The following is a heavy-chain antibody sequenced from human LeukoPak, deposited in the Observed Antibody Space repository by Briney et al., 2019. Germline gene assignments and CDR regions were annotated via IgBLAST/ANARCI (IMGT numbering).Heavy chain of an antibody. CDR1: GGSISSYY. D-gene: IGHD3-3*01. CDR3: ARGGPDFWSGYRLYGMDV. Sequence: SETLSLTCTVSGGSISSYYWSWIRQPPGKGLEWIGYIYYSGSTNYNPSLKSRVTISVDTSKNQFSLKLSSVTTADTAVYYCARGGPDFWSGYRLYGMDVWGQGTTVTVSS. J-gene: IGHJ6*02. CDR2: IYYSGST. V-gene: IGHV4-59*01.